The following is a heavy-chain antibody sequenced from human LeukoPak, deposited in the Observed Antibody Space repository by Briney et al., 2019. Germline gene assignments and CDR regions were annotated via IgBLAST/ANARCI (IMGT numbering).Heavy chain of an antibody. CDR3: ARGMVAGYYYYYYGMDV. CDR1: GFTFTGYW. CDR2: FNSDGSST. V-gene: IGHV3-74*01. J-gene: IGHJ6*02. Sequence: QPGGTFRLSFAASGFTFTGYWMHGARQAPGRGLVWVSRFNSDGSSTSYAESVKGRFTSSRDNATNTLYLQMNSLRAEDTAVYYCARGMVAGYYYYYYGMDVWGQGTTVTVSS. D-gene: IGHD6-19*01.